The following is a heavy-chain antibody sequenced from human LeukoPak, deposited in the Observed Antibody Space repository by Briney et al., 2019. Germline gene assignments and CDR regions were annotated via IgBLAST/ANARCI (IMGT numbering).Heavy chain of an antibody. V-gene: IGHV5-51*01. J-gene: IGHJ3*02. CDR3: ARHEGYCISSSGSDTFNI. CDR2: IYPDDSDT. D-gene: IGHD2-2*01. CDR1: GYKFPTYW. Sequence: GESLKISCKGSGYKFPTYWIGWVRQMPGKGLEWMGIIYPDDSDTRYSPSFQGLVTISADKSISTAYLQWSSLKASDTAMYYCARHEGYCISSSGSDTFNIWGQGTMVTVSS.